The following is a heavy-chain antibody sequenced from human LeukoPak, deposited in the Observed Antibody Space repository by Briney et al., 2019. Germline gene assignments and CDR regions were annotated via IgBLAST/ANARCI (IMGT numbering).Heavy chain of an antibody. D-gene: IGHD1-7*01. CDR3: AIAGNYRFDY. CDR2: IDSDGSTI. V-gene: IGHV3-74*01. Sequence: SGGSLRLSCAGSGFTFSNTWMHWVRQAPGEGLVWVSRIDSDGSTINYADSVKGRFTISRDNARNTLYLQMNSLRVGDTALYFCAIAGNYRFDYWGQGTLVTVSS. CDR1: GFTFSNTW. J-gene: IGHJ4*02.